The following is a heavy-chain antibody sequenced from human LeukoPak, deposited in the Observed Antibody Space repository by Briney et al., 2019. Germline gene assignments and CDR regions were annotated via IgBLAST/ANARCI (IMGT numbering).Heavy chain of an antibody. D-gene: IGHD3-10*02. Sequence: GGSLRLSCAASGFTFSSYAMSWVRQAPGKGLEWVSSITGSSASTYYADSVKGRFTISRDNSKNTLYLQMNSLRAEDTALYYCAKDLHYYVAMDVWGQGTAVTVSS. V-gene: IGHV3-23*01. J-gene: IGHJ6*02. CDR1: GFTFSSYA. CDR3: AKDLHYYVAMDV. CDR2: ITGSSAST.